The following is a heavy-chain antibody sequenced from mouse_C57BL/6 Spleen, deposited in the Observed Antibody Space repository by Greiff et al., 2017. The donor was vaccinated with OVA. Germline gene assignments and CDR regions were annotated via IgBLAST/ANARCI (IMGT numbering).Heavy chain of an antibody. CDR3: AREGRPLFAY. CDR1: GFTFSSYA. J-gene: IGHJ3*01. CDR2: ISDGGSYT. D-gene: IGHD3-3*01. Sequence: DVQLVESGGGLVKPGGSLKLSCAASGFTFSSYALSWVRQTPEKRLEWVATISDGGSYTYYPDNVKGRFTISRDNAKNNLYLQMSHLKSEDTAMYYCAREGRPLFAYWGQGTLVTVSA. V-gene: IGHV5-4*01.